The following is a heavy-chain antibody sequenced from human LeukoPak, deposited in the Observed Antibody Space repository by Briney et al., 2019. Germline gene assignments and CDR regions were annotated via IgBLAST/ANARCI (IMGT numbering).Heavy chain of an antibody. J-gene: IGHJ5*02. Sequence: PSETLSLTCTVSGGSVSSYYSSWIRQPPGMGLEWIGYVYYSGSPNYNPSLKSRVTISLDTSPNQFSLRLRSVTAADTAVYYCARVFDEYYDSRADPALWSDPWGERTLVTVSS. V-gene: IGHV4-59*02. CDR2: VYYSGSP. CDR3: ARVFDEYYDSRADPALWSDP. CDR1: GGSVSSYY. D-gene: IGHD3-22*01.